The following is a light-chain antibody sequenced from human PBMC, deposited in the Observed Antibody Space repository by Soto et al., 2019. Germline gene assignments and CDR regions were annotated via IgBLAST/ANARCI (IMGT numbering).Light chain of an antibody. V-gene: IGLV2-8*01. CDR3: SSYAGNNIML. CDR1: STDVGYYKY. J-gene: IGLJ2*01. Sequence: QSALTQPPSASGSPGQSVTISCTGTSTDVGYYKYVSWYQHHPGKAPKLIIFEVTERPSGVPARFSGSKSGNTASLTVSGLQAEDEADYYCSSYAGNNIMLFGGGNKLTFL. CDR2: EVT.